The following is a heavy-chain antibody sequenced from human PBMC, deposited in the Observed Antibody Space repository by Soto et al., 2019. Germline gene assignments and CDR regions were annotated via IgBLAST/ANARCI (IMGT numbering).Heavy chain of an antibody. D-gene: IGHD3-16*01. V-gene: IGHV1-69*01. J-gene: IGHJ6*02. CDR3: ARDFGGNYGCNSGSDYYYYYGMDV. Sequence: QVQLVQSGAEVKKPGSSVKVSCKASGGTFSSYAISWVRQAPGQGLEWMGGIIPILGTANYAQKFQGRVTITADESTSTAHMGLSSLRSEDTAVYYCARDFGGNYGCNSGSDYYYYYGMDVWGQGTTVTVSS. CDR1: GGTFSSYA. CDR2: IIPILGTA.